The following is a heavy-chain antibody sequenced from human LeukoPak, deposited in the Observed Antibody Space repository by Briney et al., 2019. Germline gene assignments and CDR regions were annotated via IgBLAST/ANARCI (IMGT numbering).Heavy chain of an antibody. Sequence: GGSLRLSCAASGFTFTSYGISWVRQAPGQGLEWMGWISAYNGNTNYAQKLQGRVTMTTDTSTSTAYMELRSLRSDDTAVYYCARDTAPYSSSSGSAYWGQGTLVTVSP. J-gene: IGHJ4*02. D-gene: IGHD6-6*01. V-gene: IGHV1-18*01. CDR1: GFTFTSYG. CDR2: ISAYNGNT. CDR3: ARDTAPYSSSSGSAY.